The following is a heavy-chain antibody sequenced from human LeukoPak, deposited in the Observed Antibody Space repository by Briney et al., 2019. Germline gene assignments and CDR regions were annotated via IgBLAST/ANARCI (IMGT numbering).Heavy chain of an antibody. J-gene: IGHJ3*02. D-gene: IGHD2-15*01. CDR2: INPSGGSI. CDR3: ASPGYCSGGSCYSGAFDI. CDR1: GYTFTSYY. Sequence: GASVEVSCKASGYTFTSYYMHWVRQAPGQGLEWMGIINPSGGSISYAQKFQGRVTMTRDTSTSTVYMELSSLRSEDTAVYYCASPGYCSGGSCYSGAFDIWGQGTMVTVSS. V-gene: IGHV1-46*01.